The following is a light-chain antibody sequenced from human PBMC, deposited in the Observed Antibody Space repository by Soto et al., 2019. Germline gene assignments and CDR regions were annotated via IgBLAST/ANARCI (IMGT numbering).Light chain of an antibody. CDR1: QSVSSRS. Sequence: EIVLTHSPGTLSLSPGQRATLSCRASQSVSSRSLAWYQQKPGQAPRLLIYGASSRATGIPGRFSGSGSVTAFTLTISRLEPEDFAVYYCQQYGSSSWTFGQGTKVELK. J-gene: IGKJ1*01. V-gene: IGKV3-20*01. CDR2: GAS. CDR3: QQYGSSSWT.